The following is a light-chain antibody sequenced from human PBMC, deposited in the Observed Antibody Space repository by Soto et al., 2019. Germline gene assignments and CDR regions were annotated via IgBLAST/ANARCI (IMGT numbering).Light chain of an antibody. V-gene: IGKV4-1*01. J-gene: IGKJ2*01. CDR1: QSILYSSNNKNY. Sequence: DIVMTQSPDSLAVSLGGRATIYCKSSQSILYSSNNKNYLAWYQQKPGQPPKLLIYWASTRESGVPDRFSGSGSGADFTLTISSLQAEDVAIYYCQHYYSTPYTFGQGTKLEIK. CDR2: WAS. CDR3: QHYYSTPYT.